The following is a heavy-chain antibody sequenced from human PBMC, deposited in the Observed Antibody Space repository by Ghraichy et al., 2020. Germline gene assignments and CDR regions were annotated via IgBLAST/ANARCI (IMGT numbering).Heavy chain of an antibody. CDR1: GFTFDDYD. CDR2: INWNGGST. Sequence: GGSLRLSCAVSGFTFDDYDMSWVRQAPGKGLEWVSGINWNGGSTAYADSVKGRFTISRDNAKNSLYLQMNSLRAEDTALYHCARGRGSYSNWYFDLWGRGTLVTVSS. CDR3: ARGRGSYSNWYFDL. J-gene: IGHJ2*01. V-gene: IGHV3-20*01. D-gene: IGHD1-26*01.